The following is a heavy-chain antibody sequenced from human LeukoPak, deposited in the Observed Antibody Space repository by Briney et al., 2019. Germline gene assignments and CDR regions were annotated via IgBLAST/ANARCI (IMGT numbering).Heavy chain of an antibody. Sequence: SETLSLTCTVSGGSISSSSYYWGWIRQPPGKGLEWIGSIYYSGSTYYNPSLKSRVTISVDKSKNQFSLKLSSVTAADTAVYYCARDFSRTTVTYNWFDPWGQGTLVTVSS. J-gene: IGHJ5*02. D-gene: IGHD4-17*01. V-gene: IGHV4-39*07. CDR2: IYYSGST. CDR1: GGSISSSSYY. CDR3: ARDFSRTTVTYNWFDP.